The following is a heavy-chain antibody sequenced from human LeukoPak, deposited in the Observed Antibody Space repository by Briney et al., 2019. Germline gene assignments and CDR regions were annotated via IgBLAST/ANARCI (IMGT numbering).Heavy chain of an antibody. V-gene: IGHV3-30*04. J-gene: IGHJ5*02. CDR1: GFTFNNYA. Sequence: GGSLRLSCAASGFTFNNYAMHWVRQAPGKGLEWAAVISYDGSNKYYADSVKGRFTISRDDSKSTLYLQMNTLRAEDTAVYYCARDRCVSCPAWNWFDPWGQGTLVTVSP. D-gene: IGHD2-2*01. CDR2: ISYDGSNK. CDR3: ARDRCVSCPAWNWFDP.